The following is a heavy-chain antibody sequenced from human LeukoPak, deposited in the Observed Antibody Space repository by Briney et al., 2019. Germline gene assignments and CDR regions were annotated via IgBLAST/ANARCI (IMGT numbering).Heavy chain of an antibody. CDR1: GFTFSSYG. V-gene: IGHV3-30*03. J-gene: IGHJ4*02. Sequence: GGSLRLSCAASGFTFSSYGMHWVRQAPGKGLEWVAVISYDGSNKYYADSVKGRFTISRDNSKNTLYLQMNSLRAEDTAVYYCARAAAVYCSSTSCYGDLDYWGQGTLVTVSS. CDR3: ARAAAVYCSSTSCYGDLDY. D-gene: IGHD2-2*01. CDR2: ISYDGSNK.